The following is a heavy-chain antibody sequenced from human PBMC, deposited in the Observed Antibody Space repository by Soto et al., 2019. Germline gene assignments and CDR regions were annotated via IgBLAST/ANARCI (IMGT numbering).Heavy chain of an antibody. Sequence: ASVKVSCKASGGTFSSYAISWVRQAPGQGLEWMGGIIPIFGTANYAQKFQGRVTITAAESTSTAYMELSSLRSEDTAVYFCASAMEQKMTLLAYWGQGTLVTVSS. J-gene: IGHJ4*02. V-gene: IGHV1-69*13. CDR3: ASAMEQKMTLLAY. D-gene: IGHD2-2*01. CDR2: IIPIFGTA. CDR1: GGTFSSYA.